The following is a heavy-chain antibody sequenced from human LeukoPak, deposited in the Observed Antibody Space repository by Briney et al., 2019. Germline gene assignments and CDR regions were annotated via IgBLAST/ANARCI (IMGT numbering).Heavy chain of an antibody. CDR1: GFTFSSYA. CDR2: ISGSGGST. J-gene: IGHJ6*03. CDR3: ARAPMVQRSPYYYYYMDV. V-gene: IGHV3-23*01. Sequence: PGGSLRLSCAASGFTFSSYAMSWVRQAPGKGLEWVSAISGSGGSTYYADSVKGRFTISRDNAKNSLYLQMNSLRAEDTAVYYCARAPMVQRSPYYYYYMDVWGKGTTVTASS. D-gene: IGHD3-10*01.